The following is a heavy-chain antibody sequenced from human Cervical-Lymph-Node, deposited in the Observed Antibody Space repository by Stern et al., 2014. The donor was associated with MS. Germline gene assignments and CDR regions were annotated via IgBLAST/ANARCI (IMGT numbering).Heavy chain of an antibody. V-gene: IGHV5-51*01. Sequence: EVQLVQSGAEVKKPGESLKIACKGSGYSFSSYWIAWVRQMPGKGLEWMGMIFPSDSETRYSPSFEGQCTISVAKCNAYLQSRSLKASDTARYYCGREVALTAGLLGFWGQGTQVIVS. CDR2: IFPSDSET. J-gene: IGHJ4*02. CDR1: GYSFSSYW. CDR3: GREVALTAGLLGF. D-gene: IGHD3-22*01.